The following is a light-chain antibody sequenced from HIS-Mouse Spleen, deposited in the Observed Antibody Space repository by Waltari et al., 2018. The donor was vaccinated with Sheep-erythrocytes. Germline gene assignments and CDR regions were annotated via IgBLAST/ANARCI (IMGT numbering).Light chain of an antibody. J-gene: IGKJ4*01. Sequence: DIQLTQSPSFLSASVGDRVTITCRASKGISRYLAWYQQKPGKAPKLLIYAASTLQSGVPARFSGSGSGTEFTLTISSLQPEDFATYYCQQLNSYPLLTFGGGTKVEIK. CDR2: AAS. CDR3: QQLNSYPLLT. CDR1: KGISRY. V-gene: IGKV1-9*01.